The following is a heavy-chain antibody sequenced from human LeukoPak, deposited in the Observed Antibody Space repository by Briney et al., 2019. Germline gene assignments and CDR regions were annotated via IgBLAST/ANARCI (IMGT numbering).Heavy chain of an antibody. J-gene: IGHJ3*02. CDR3: ARQRKRLGYYGSGSYSLTAFDI. V-gene: IGHV4-61*02. Sequence: PSETLSLTCTVSGGSISSGNYYWSWIRQPAGKGLEWIGRMYTSGSTNYNPSLKSRVTISVDTSKNQFSLKLSSVTAADTAVYYCARQRKRLGYYGSGSYSLTAFDIWGQGTMVTVSS. CDR2: MYTSGST. D-gene: IGHD3-10*01. CDR1: GGSISSGNYY.